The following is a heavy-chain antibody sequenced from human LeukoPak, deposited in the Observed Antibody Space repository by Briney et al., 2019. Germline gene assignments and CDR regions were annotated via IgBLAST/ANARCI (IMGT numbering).Heavy chain of an antibody. CDR2: ISSSGSTI. D-gene: IGHD3-10*01. J-gene: IGHJ4*02. V-gene: IGHV3-48*03. CDR1: GFSFSKAW. Sequence: GGSLRLSCAASGFSFSKAWMTWVRQAPGKGLEWVSYISSSGSTIYYADSVKGRFTISRDNAKNSLYLQMNSLRAEDTAVYYCARGILGSGSYWGQGTLVTVSS. CDR3: ARGILGSGSY.